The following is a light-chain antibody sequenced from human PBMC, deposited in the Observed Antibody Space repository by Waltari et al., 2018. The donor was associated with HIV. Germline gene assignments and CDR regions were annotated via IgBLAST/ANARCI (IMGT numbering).Light chain of an antibody. Sequence: QSALTQPASVSGSPGQSITISCSGTSSDIGGYDYVSWSQQEPGKAPKLMIFEVSNRPSGISDRFSGSKSGYTASLTISGLQAEDEADYYCSSLTSGSTRYVFGTGTKVTVL. CDR3: SSLTSGSTRYV. J-gene: IGLJ1*01. CDR1: SSDIGGYDY. CDR2: EVS. V-gene: IGLV2-14*01.